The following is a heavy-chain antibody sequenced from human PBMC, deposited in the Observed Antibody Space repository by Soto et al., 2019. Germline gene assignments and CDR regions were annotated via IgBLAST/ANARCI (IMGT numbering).Heavy chain of an antibody. D-gene: IGHD4-17*01. CDR1: GGTFSSYT. CDR3: AREISFKTVTRLSAVEYYFDY. CDR2: IIPILGIA. V-gene: IGHV1-69*04. J-gene: IGHJ4*02. Sequence: SVKVSCKASGGTFSSYTISWVRQAPGQGLEWMGRIIPILGIANYAQKFQGRVTITADKSTSTAYMELSSLRSEDTAVYYCAREISFKTVTRLSAVEYYFDYWGQGTLVTVSS.